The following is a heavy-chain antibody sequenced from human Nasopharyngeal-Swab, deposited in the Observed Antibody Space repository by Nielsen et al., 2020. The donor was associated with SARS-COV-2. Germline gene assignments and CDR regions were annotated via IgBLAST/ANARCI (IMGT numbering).Heavy chain of an antibody. Sequence: GESLKISCAVSGFNFSSYSMSWVRQAPGKGLEWLATIKQGGGETYYVDSVKGRFTISSDNAKNSLYLQMNSLRAEDTALYYCARVVDSSGFDYWGQGTLVTVSS. V-gene: IGHV3-7*03. CDR2: IKQGGGET. CDR3: ARVVDSSGFDY. J-gene: IGHJ4*02. D-gene: IGHD3-22*01. CDR1: GFNFSSYS.